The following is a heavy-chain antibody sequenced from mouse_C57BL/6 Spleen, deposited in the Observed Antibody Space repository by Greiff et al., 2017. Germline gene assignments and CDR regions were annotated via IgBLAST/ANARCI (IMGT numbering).Heavy chain of an antibody. CDR1: GYTFTSYW. J-gene: IGHJ3*01. D-gene: IGHD2-2*01. Sequence: QVQLQQPGAELVRPGSSVKLSCKASGYTFTSYWMHWVKQRPIQGLEWIGNIDPSDSETHYNQKFKDKATLTVDKSSSTAYMQLSSLTSEDSAVYYCAREGKVTTGFAYWGQGTLVTVSA. CDR2: IDPSDSET. CDR3: AREGKVTTGFAY. V-gene: IGHV1-52*01.